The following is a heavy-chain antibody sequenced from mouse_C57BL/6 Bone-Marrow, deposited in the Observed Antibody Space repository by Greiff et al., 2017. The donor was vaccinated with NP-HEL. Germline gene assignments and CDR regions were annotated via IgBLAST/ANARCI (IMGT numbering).Heavy chain of an antibody. CDR1: GYTFTSYW. J-gene: IGHJ2*01. D-gene: IGHD1-1*01. CDR2: IHPNSGST. Sequence: VQLQQSGAELVKPGASVKLSCKASGYTFTSYWMHWVKQRPGQGLEWIGMIHPNSGSTNYNEKFKSKATLTVDKSSSTAYMQLSSLTSEDSAVYYCARMVYYYGSKDYWGQGTTLTVSS. V-gene: IGHV1-64*01. CDR3: ARMVYYYGSKDY.